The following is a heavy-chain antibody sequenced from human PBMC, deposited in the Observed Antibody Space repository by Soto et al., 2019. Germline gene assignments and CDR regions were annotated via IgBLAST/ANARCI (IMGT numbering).Heavy chain of an antibody. CDR3: ARGGRYGSGSYYNPIDY. CDR1: GGSINSSNW. J-gene: IGHJ4*02. Sequence: SETLSLTCAVSGGSINSSNWWHWVRQPPGKGLEWIGEIHHSGTTNYNPSLKSRVAISVDKSKNQFSLKLSSVTAADTAVYYCARGGRYGSGSYYNPIDYWGQGTRVTVAS. CDR2: IHHSGTT. D-gene: IGHD3-10*01. V-gene: IGHV4-4*02.